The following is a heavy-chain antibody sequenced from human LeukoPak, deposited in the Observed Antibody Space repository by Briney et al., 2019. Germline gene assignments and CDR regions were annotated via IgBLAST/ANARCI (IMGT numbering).Heavy chain of an antibody. CDR2: IWYDGSNK. Sequence: GGSLRLSCAASGFTFSSYGMHWVRQAPGKGLEWVAVIWYDGSNKYYADFVKGRFTISRDNSKNTLYLQMNSLRAEDTAVYYCARGAGEAAALDYWGQGTLVTVSS. CDR1: GFTFSSYG. V-gene: IGHV3-33*08. CDR3: ARGAGEAAALDY. D-gene: IGHD6-13*01. J-gene: IGHJ4*02.